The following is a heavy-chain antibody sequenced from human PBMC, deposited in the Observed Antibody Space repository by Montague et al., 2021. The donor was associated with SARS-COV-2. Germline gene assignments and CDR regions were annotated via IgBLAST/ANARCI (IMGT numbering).Heavy chain of an antibody. CDR2: VDTSGRT. J-gene: IGHJ6*02. CDR3: ARDRSSTLKTCCSYALDV. D-gene: IGHD5-18*01. Sequence: TLSLTCAVSGGSITSGNYYWTWVRLPAGKGLEWLGRVDTSGRTCNKPPLKSRVTISVDTSKNHSPLNLTSVTAAATAVYYCARDRSSTLKTCCSYALDVWGQGTTVTVSS. V-gene: IGHV4-61*02. CDR1: GGSITSGNYY.